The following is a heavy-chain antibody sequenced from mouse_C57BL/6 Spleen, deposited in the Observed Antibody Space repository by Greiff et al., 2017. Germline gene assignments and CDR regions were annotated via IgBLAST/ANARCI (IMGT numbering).Heavy chain of an antibody. J-gene: IGHJ3*01. CDR3: ARSDSSGAWFAY. Sequence: DVQLQESGPGLVKPSQSLSLTCSVTGYSITSGYYWNWIRQFPGNKLEWMGYISYDGSNNYNPSLKNRISITRDTSKTQFFLKLNSVTTEDTATYDCARSDSSGAWFAYWGQGTLVTVSA. CDR2: ISYDGSN. V-gene: IGHV3-6*01. CDR1: GYSITSGYY. D-gene: IGHD3-2*02.